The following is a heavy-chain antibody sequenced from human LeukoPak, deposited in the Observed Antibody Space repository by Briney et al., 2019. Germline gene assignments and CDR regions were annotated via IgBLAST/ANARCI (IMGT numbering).Heavy chain of an antibody. D-gene: IGHD4-17*01. Sequence: GGSLRLSCAACGITFSSYAMSCVRQAPGQGLEWVSAISGSGGSTYYADSVKGRFTISRDNSKNTLYLQMNSLRAEDTAVYYCANSDYGDYGWFAFDIWGQGTMVTVSS. CDR3: ANSDYGDYGWFAFDI. V-gene: IGHV3-23*01. CDR1: GITFSSYA. CDR2: ISGSGGST. J-gene: IGHJ3*02.